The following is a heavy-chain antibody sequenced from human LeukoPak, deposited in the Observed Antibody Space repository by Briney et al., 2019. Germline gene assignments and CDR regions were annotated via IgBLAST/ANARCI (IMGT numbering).Heavy chain of an antibody. J-gene: IGHJ2*01. V-gene: IGHV4-59*11. Sequence: SETLSLTCTVSGASINSHYWSWIRQPAGKGLEWIGYVSYSGSTNYNPSLKSRVTISLDTSKNQFSLKLSSVTVADTAVYYCARDRYFDLWGRGTLVTVSS. CDR3: ARDRYFDL. CDR2: VSYSGST. CDR1: GASINSHY.